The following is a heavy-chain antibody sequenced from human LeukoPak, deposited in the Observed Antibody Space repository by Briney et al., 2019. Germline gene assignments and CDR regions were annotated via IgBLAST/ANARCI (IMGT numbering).Heavy chain of an antibody. Sequence: ASVKVSCKASGYTFTGYYMHWVRQAPGQGLEWMGWINPNSGGTNYAQKFQGRVTMTRDTSISTAYMELSRLRSDDTAVYCCARDRRYYDSSGSFDYWGQGTLVTVSS. CDR3: ARDRRYYDSSGSFDY. V-gene: IGHV1-2*02. D-gene: IGHD3-22*01. J-gene: IGHJ4*02. CDR2: INPNSGGT. CDR1: GYTFTGYY.